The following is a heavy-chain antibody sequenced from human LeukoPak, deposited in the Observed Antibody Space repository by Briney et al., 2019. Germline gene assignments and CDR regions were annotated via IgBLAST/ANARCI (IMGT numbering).Heavy chain of an antibody. Sequence: PGRSLRLSCAASGFTFSACAMHWVRQAPGKGLEWVAVISYDGNNKYYADSVKGRFTISRDNSKNTLYLQMNSLRVEDTAMYYCASGGFYGFWSGYYTPFDYWGQGTLVTVSS. CDR3: ASGGFYGFWSGYYTPFDY. J-gene: IGHJ4*02. CDR2: ISYDGNNK. D-gene: IGHD3-3*01. V-gene: IGHV3-30*01. CDR1: GFTFSACA.